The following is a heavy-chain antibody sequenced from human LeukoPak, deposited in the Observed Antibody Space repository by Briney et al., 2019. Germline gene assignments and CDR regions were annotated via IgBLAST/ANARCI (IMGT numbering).Heavy chain of an antibody. Sequence: SETLSLTCTVSGGSISSYYWSWIRQPPGKGLDWIGYIYYSGSTNYNPSLKSRATISLDTSKNLFSLKLSSVTAADTAVYYCARHRGNYYDYYYYYMDVWGKGTTVTVSS. CDR2: IYYSGST. D-gene: IGHD1-26*01. V-gene: IGHV4-59*08. CDR3: ARHRGNYYDYYYYYMDV. CDR1: GGSISSYY. J-gene: IGHJ6*03.